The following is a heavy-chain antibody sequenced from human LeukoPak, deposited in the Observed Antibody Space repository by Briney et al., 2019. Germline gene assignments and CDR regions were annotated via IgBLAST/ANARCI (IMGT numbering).Heavy chain of an antibody. V-gene: IGHV4-4*07. CDR3: AREAIGGPMYYFDY. D-gene: IGHD3-10*01. CDR2: IYTSGST. CDR1: GGSISSYY. Sequence: KPSETLSLTCTVSGGSISSYYWSWIRQPAGKGLEWIWRIYTSGSTNYNPSLKSRVTMSVDTSKNQFSLKLSSVTAADTAVYYCAREAIGGPMYYFDYWGQGTLVTVSS. J-gene: IGHJ4*02.